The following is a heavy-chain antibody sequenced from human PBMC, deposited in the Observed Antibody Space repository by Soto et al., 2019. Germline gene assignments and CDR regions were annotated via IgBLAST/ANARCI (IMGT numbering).Heavy chain of an antibody. J-gene: IGHJ3*02. V-gene: IGHV3-23*04. CDR2: VSRSGAAT. D-gene: IGHD2-21*01. CDR1: GFTLSAYA. Sequence: EVQLVESGGGLGQPGGSLRLSCAASGFTLSAYAMSWVRQAPGKGLEWVSTVSRSGAATYYADSVKGRFTISRDTSKNMVFLQLNSLGAEDTAVFYCAKDYFGDSDAFDIWRQGTMVTVSS. CDR3: AKDYFGDSDAFDI.